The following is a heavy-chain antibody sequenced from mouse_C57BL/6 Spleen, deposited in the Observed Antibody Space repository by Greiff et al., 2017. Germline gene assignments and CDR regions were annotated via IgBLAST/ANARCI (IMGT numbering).Heavy chain of an antibody. D-gene: IGHD2-1*01. J-gene: IGHJ4*01. CDR2: IDPSDSYT. V-gene: IGHV1-50*01. Sequence: VQLQQPGAELVKPGASVKLSCKASGYTFTSYWMQWVKQRPGQGLEWIGEIDPSDSYTNYNQKFKGKATLTVDTSSSTAYMQLSSLTSEDSAVYYCARRGFGNLYYYAMDYWGQGTSGTVSS. CDR1: GYTFTSYW. CDR3: ARRGFGNLYYYAMDY.